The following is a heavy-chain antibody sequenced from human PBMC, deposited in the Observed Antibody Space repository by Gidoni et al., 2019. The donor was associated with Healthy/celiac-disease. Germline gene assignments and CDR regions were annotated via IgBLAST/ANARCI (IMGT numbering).Heavy chain of an antibody. Sequence: QVQLVQSGAEVKKPGSSVKVSCKASGGTFSSSAISWVRQAPGQGLEWMGGIIPIFGTATYAQKFQGRVTITADESTSTAYMELSSLRSEDTAVYYCARGGYDWGGAYYYYYHMDVWGKGTTVTVSS. CDR2: IIPIFGTA. CDR3: ARGGYDWGGAYYYYYHMDV. J-gene: IGHJ6*03. CDR1: GGTFSSSA. D-gene: IGHD5-12*01. V-gene: IGHV1-69*01.